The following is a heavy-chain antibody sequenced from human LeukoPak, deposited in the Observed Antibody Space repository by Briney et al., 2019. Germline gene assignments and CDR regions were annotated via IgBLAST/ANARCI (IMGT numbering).Heavy chain of an antibody. Sequence: GGSLRLSCAASGFTFSSYAMHWVRQAPGKGLEWVAVISYDGSNKYYADSVKGRFTISRDNAKNSLYLQMNSLRAEDTAVYYCAREGVIVGATDYWGQGTLVTVSS. CDR2: ISYDGSNK. CDR1: GFTFSSYA. D-gene: IGHD1-26*01. J-gene: IGHJ4*02. CDR3: AREGVIVGATDY. V-gene: IGHV3-30-3*01.